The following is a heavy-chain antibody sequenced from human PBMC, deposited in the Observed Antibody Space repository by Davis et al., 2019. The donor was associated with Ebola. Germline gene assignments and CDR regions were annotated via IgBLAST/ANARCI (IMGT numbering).Heavy chain of an antibody. D-gene: IGHD4-11*01. J-gene: IGHJ4*02. CDR1: GFMFSTYA. CDR3: ATQGGYSNGGYFAL. Sequence: GESLKISCAASGFMFSTYAMHWVRQAPGTGLEWVAVISKDGSSEDYADSLRGRFTISRDKSKNMLFLQMNSLRAEDTAVYYCATQGGYSNGGYFALWGQGTLVTVSS. CDR2: ISKDGSSE. V-gene: IGHV3-30*04.